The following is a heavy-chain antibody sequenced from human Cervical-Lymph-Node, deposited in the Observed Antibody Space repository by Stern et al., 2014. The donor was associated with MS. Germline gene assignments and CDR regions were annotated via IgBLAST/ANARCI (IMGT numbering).Heavy chain of an antibody. CDR1: GDSISSYTHY. J-gene: IGHJ4*02. D-gene: IGHD2-8*02. Sequence: QVQLQESGPGLVKPSETLSLTCAVSGDSISSYTHYWAWIRQPPGKGLEWIGSVYYSGPTYYNPSLKSPVTISVDTSKKHFSRGLTSVTAADTAVYYCAKHACTGAACPFDLWGQGTLVTVSS. CDR3: AKHACTGAACPFDL. CDR2: VYYSGPT. V-gene: IGHV4-39*01.